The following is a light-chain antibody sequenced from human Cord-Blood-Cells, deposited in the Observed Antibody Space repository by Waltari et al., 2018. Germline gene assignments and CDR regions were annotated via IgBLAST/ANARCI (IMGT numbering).Light chain of an antibody. CDR3: QQYDNLPIT. V-gene: IGKV1-33*01. CDR1: QDISHY. J-gene: IGKJ5*01. Sequence: DIQMTQSPSSLSASVGARVTITCQASQDISHYFNWYQQKPGKAPKLLIYDASNLETGVPSRFIGSGSGTDFTFTISSLQPEDIATYYCQQYDNLPITFGQGTRLEIK. CDR2: DAS.